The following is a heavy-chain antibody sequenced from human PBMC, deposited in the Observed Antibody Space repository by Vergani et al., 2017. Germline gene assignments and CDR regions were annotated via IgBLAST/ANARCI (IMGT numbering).Heavy chain of an antibody. Sequence: QSQLVQSGDEVKKPGASVKVSCKTSGYSFINYGISWVRQAPGQGLEWLGWVSPYNGNTNYGQKIQGRVTITADKSTSTAYMELSSLRSEDTAVYYCARDPTTVGTKNWFDPWGQGTLVTVSS. D-gene: IGHD1-14*01. V-gene: IGHV1-18*01. J-gene: IGHJ5*02. CDR2: VSPYNGNT. CDR3: ARDPTTVGTKNWFDP. CDR1: GYSFINYG.